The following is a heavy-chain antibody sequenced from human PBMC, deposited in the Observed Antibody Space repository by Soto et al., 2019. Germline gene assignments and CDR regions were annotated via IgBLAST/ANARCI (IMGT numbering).Heavy chain of an antibody. V-gene: IGHV1-18*04. Sequence: QVQLVQSGAEVKKPGASVKVSCKASGYTFTNHGISWVRQAPGQGLEWMGWVSGYNDKTKSAQKFQGRVTMTTDTSTSTAYMELRSLRSDDTAVYYCAREFYPVAYFFDYWGQGTLVTVSS. CDR3: AREFYPVAYFFDY. D-gene: IGHD2-21*01. CDR2: VSGYNDKT. J-gene: IGHJ4*02. CDR1: GYTFTNHG.